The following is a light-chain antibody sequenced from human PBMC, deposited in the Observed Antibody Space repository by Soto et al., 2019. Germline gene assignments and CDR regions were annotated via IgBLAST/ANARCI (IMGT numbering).Light chain of an antibody. CDR1: PSVSTN. J-gene: IGKJ2*01. CDR2: GAS. Sequence: EIVMTQSPATLSVSPGERATLSCRASPSVSTNLAWYQQKPGQAPRLLMYGASTSATGIPARFSGSGSGTEFTLTISSLPSEDFAVYYCEQYHNWPPYTFGQGTKLEIK. V-gene: IGKV3-15*01. CDR3: EQYHNWPPYT.